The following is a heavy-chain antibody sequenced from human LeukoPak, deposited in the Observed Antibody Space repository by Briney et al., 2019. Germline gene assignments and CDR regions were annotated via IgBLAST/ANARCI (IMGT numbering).Heavy chain of an antibody. V-gene: IGHV3-74*01. D-gene: IGHD3-16*01. Sequence: GGSLRPSCAASGFSFSTYWMHWVRQVPGKGPEWVSHITPDGSSTNYADSVKGRFTISRDNVKNTLYLQMNSLRAEDTAVYYCSSQISRGGNWGQGTLVTVSS. CDR2: ITPDGSST. J-gene: IGHJ4*02. CDR1: GFSFSTYW. CDR3: SSQISRGGN.